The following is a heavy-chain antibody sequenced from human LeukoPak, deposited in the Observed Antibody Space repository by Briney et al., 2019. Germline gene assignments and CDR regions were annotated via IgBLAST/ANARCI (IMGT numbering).Heavy chain of an antibody. J-gene: IGHJ5*02. CDR1: GFTFGDYA. V-gene: IGHV3-49*04. D-gene: IGHD3-10*01. CDR3: TRDTEWFGEFP. Sequence: GGSLRLSCTASGFTFGDYAMSWVRQAPGKGLEWVGFIRSKAYVGTTEYAASVKGRFTISRDDSKSIAYLQMNSLKTEDTAVYYCTRDTEWFGEFPWGQGTLVTVSS. CDR2: IRSKAYVGTT.